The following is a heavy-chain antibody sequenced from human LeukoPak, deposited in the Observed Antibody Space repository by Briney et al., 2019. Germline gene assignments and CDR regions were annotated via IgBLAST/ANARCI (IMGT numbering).Heavy chain of an antibody. CDR2: VNTNGRDT. Sequence: EGSLRLSCAASGFTLSSYWMHWVRQAPGKGLVWVSRVNTNGRDTHYAESVKGRFTISRDNAKNTLYLQMNSLRAEDTAVYYCARPQNPEIYGYGGFDIWGQGTMVTVSS. D-gene: IGHD5-18*01. CDR1: GFTLSSYW. V-gene: IGHV3-74*01. J-gene: IGHJ3*02. CDR3: ARPQNPEIYGYGGFDI.